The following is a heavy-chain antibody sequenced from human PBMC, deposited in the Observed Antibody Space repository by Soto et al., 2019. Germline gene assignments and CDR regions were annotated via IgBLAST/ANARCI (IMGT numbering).Heavy chain of an antibody. J-gene: IGHJ3*01. D-gene: IGHD1-26*01. CDR1: GFTYSYYW. CDR2: IHSDGSST. CDR3: ARGDRGAFDL. Sequence: EVQLVESGGGLVRPGGSLRLSCAASGFTYSYYWMHWVRQAPRKGLVWVSRIHSDGSSTTYADFVKGRFIISRDNARNTVDLQMNSVRVEDTAVYYCARGDRGAFDLWGQGTVGTVSS. V-gene: IGHV3-74*01.